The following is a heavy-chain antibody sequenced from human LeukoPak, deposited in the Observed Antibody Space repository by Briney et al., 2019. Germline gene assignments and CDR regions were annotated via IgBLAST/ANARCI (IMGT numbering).Heavy chain of an antibody. CDR2: ISSSGSTI. J-gene: IGHJ2*01. CDR1: GFTFSSYE. Sequence: PGGSLRLSCAASGFTFSSYEVNWVRQAPGKGLEWVSYISSSGSTIYYADSVKGRFTISRDNAKNSLYLQMNSLRAEDTAVYYCARDSPNYDILTGYPYWYFDLWGRGTLVTVSS. D-gene: IGHD3-9*01. CDR3: ARDSPNYDILTGYPYWYFDL. V-gene: IGHV3-48*03.